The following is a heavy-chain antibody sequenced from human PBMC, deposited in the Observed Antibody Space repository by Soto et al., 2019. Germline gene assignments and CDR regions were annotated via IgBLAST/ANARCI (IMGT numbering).Heavy chain of an antibody. Sequence: QVQLVESGGGVVQPEGSLRVSCAASGFTFNTYGLHWVRQAPGKGLEWVAVISYDGTTKYYADSVKGRFTISRDDSKKMVYLQMNNLRGDDTAVYYCARVGSSAEKRGGGMDVWGQGTTVTVSS. V-gene: IGHV3-30*03. J-gene: IGHJ6*02. D-gene: IGHD3-10*01. CDR3: ARVGSSAEKRGGGMDV. CDR1: GFTFNTYG. CDR2: ISYDGTTK.